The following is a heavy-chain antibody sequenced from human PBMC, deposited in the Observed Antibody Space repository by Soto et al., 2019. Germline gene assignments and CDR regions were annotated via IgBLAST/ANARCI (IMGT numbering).Heavy chain of an antibody. D-gene: IGHD6-13*01. CDR1: GFTFDDYA. CDR3: AKDMSPRVSVPRGQNFDY. CDR2: ISWNSGSI. J-gene: IGHJ4*02. V-gene: IGHV3-9*01. Sequence: EVQLVESGGGLVQPGRSLRLSCAASGFTFDDYAMHWVRQAPGKGLEWVSGISWNSGSIGYADSVKGRFTISRDNAKNSLYRQMNRLRAEDTALYYCAKDMSPRVSVPRGQNFDYWGQGTLVTVSS.